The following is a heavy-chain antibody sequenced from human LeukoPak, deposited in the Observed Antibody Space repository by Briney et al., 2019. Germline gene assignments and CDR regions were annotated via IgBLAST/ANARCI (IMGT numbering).Heavy chain of an antibody. CDR1: GFTFSNYA. V-gene: IGHV3-23*01. Sequence: PGGSLRLSCAGSGFTFSNYAMSWVRQAPGKGLEWVSSISGGGITTYYADSAKGRFTISRDNSKNPMFLQMNSLRVDDTAVYYCPRQSYASGWNPFDHWGQGILVTVSS. CDR3: PRQSYASGWNPFDH. D-gene: IGHD6-19*01. J-gene: IGHJ4*02. CDR2: ISGGGITT.